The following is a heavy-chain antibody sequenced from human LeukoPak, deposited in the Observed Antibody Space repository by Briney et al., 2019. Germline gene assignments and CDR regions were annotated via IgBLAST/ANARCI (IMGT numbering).Heavy chain of an antibody. CDR2: ISAYNGNT. CDR1: GYTFTSYG. V-gene: IGHV1-18*01. CDR3: ARDLNYGGNPALDAFDI. J-gene: IGHJ3*02. Sequence: SVKVSCKASGYTFTSYGIGWVRQAPGQGLEWIGWISAYNGNTNYAQKLQGRVTMTTDTSTSTAYMELRSLRSDDTAVYYCARDLNYGGNPALDAFDIWGQGTMVTVSS. D-gene: IGHD4-23*01.